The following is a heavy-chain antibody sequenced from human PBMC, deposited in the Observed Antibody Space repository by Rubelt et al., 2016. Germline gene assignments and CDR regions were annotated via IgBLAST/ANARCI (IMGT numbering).Heavy chain of an antibody. CDR1: GYTFTSYG. CDR2: INAGNGNT. V-gene: IGHV1-18*01. CDR3: ARGSGSYTFDY. J-gene: IGHJ4*02. Sequence: QVQLVQSGAEVKKPGASVKVSCKASGYTFTSYGISWVRQAPGQRLEWMGWINAGNGNTKYSQKFQGRVTITADESTSTAYMELSSLRSEDTAVYYCARGSGSYTFDYWGQGTLVTVSS. D-gene: IGHD1-26*01.